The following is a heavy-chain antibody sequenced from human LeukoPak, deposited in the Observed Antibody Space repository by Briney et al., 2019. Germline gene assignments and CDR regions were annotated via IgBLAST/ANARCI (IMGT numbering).Heavy chain of an antibody. CDR3: ARAGLWSRASFLDY. Sequence: SETLSLTCAVYGGSFSGYYWSWIRQPPGKGLEWIGEINHSGSTNYNPSPKSRVTISVDTSKNQFSLNLSSVTAADTAVYYCARAGLWSRASFLDYWGQGTLVTVSS. D-gene: IGHD5-18*01. CDR2: INHSGST. CDR1: GGSFSGYY. J-gene: IGHJ4*02. V-gene: IGHV4-34*01.